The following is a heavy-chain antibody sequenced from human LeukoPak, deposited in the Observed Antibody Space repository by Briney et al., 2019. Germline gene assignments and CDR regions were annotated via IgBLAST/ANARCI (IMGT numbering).Heavy chain of an antibody. V-gene: IGHV3-7*01. Sequence: GGSLRLSCAASGFSLSNYWMSWVRQAPGKGLEWVANIKTDGSERDYVDSVKGRFTISRDNAKNSLYLQMNSLRAEDTAVYYCARLGPAYGDYFDYWGQGTPVTVSS. CDR2: IKTDGSER. CDR3: ARLGPAYGDYFDY. CDR1: GFSLSNYW. D-gene: IGHD4-17*01. J-gene: IGHJ4*02.